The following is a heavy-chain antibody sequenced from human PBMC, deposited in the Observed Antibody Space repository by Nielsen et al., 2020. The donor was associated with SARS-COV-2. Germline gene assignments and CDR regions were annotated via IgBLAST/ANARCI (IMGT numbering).Heavy chain of an antibody. D-gene: IGHD3-22*01. CDR2: VSDSGTT. CDR3: ARVRITMIVVVDAFDI. CDR1: GGSISSYY. Sequence: SETLSLTCTVSGGSISSYYWTWIRQPPGKGLEWIGYVSDSGTTNYNPSLKSRVTISLDTSKNQFFLKLSSVTAADRAVYYCARVRITMIVVVDAFDIWGQGTMVTVSS. J-gene: IGHJ3*02. V-gene: IGHV4-59*01.